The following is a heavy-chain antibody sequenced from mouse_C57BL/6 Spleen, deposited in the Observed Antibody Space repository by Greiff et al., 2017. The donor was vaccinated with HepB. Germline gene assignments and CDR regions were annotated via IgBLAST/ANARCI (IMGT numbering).Heavy chain of an antibody. CDR1: GFTFTDYY. CDR2: IRNKANGYTT. D-gene: IGHD1-1*01. CDR3: ARSPDGPPTVVFDY. V-gene: IGHV7-3*01. Sequence: EVQRVESGGGLVQPGGSLSLSCAASGFTFTDYYMSWVRQPPGKALEWLGFIRNKANGYTTEYSASVKGRFTISRDNSQSILYLQMNALRAEDSATYYCARSPDGPPTVVFDYWGQGTTLTVSS. J-gene: IGHJ2*01.